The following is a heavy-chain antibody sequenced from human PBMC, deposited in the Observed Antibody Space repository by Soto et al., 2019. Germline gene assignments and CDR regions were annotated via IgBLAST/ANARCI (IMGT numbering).Heavy chain of an antibody. J-gene: IGHJ3*02. CDR3: ARDRPYYDSSGYRSDAFDI. D-gene: IGHD3-22*01. CDR1: GYTFTSYG. Sequence: ASVKVSCKASGYTFTSYGISWVRQAPGQGLEWMGWISAYNGNTNYAQKLQGRVTMTTDTSTSTAYMELRSLRSDDTAVYYCARDRPYYDSSGYRSDAFDIWGQGTMVTVSS. CDR2: ISAYNGNT. V-gene: IGHV1-18*04.